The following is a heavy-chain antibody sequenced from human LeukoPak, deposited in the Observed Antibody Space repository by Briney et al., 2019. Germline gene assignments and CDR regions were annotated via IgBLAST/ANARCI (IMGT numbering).Heavy chain of an antibody. V-gene: IGHV4-59*01. CDR2: IYYSGST. J-gene: IGHJ4*02. D-gene: IGHD2-2*01. CDR1: GGSISSYY. Sequence: SETLSLTCTVSGGSISSYYWSWIRQPPGKGLEWIAYIYYSGSTNYNPSLKSRVTMSVDTSKNQFSLKLSSVTAADTAVYYCARESVTSSSEVFDYWGQGTLVTVSS. CDR3: ARESVTSSSEVFDY.